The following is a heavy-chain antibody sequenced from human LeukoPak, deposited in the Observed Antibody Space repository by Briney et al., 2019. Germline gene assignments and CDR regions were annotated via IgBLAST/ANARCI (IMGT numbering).Heavy chain of an antibody. Sequence: GGSLRLYCAASGFAYSNYWKTWVRQAPGKGLEWVANINEGGSEKNYVDSVKGRFTNSRDNAKNSLYLQMSSLRAEDTAVYYCARDIPGGASYLDSWGQGTLVTVSS. CDR1: GFAYSNYW. CDR2: INEGGSEK. CDR3: ARDIPGGASYLDS. D-gene: IGHD5-18*01. V-gene: IGHV3-7*01. J-gene: IGHJ5*01.